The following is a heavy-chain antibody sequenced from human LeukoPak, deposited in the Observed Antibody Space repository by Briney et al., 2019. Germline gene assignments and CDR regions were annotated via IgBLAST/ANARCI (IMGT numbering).Heavy chain of an antibody. V-gene: IGHV3-23*01. CDR2: ISGSGGST. Sequence: GGSLRLSCAASGFTFSSYAMSWVRQAPGKGLEWVSAISGSGGSTYYADSVKGRFTISRDNSKNTLYLQMNSLRAEDTAVYYCAKGTYYDSSGSLDYWGQGTLVTVSS. CDR3: AKGTYYDSSGSLDY. D-gene: IGHD3-22*01. CDR1: GFTFSSYA. J-gene: IGHJ4*02.